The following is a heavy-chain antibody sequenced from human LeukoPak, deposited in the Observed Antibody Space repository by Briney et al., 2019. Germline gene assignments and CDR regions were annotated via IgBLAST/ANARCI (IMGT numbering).Heavy chain of an antibody. Sequence: SETLSLTCTVSGGSISSYYWSWIRQPPGKGLEWIGCIYYSGSTNYNPSLKSRVTISVDTSKNQFSLKLSSVTAADTAVYYCAGPGKSVFEYWGQGTLVTVSS. V-gene: IGHV4-59*01. J-gene: IGHJ4*02. CDR1: GGSISSYY. CDR2: IYYSGST. CDR3: AGPGKSVFEY.